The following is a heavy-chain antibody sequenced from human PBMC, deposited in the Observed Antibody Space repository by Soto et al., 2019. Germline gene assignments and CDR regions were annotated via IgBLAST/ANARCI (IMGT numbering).Heavy chain of an antibody. CDR1: GFTFSSYS. V-gene: IGHV3-48*02. D-gene: IGHD3-3*01. CDR2: ISSSSTI. Sequence: GGSLRLSCAASGFTFSSYSMNWVRQAPGKGLEWVSYISSSSTIYYADSVKGRFTISRDNAKNSLYLQMNSLRDEDTAVYYCARDFWSGYYSPYYYGMDVWGQGTTVTVSS. J-gene: IGHJ6*02. CDR3: ARDFWSGYYSPYYYGMDV.